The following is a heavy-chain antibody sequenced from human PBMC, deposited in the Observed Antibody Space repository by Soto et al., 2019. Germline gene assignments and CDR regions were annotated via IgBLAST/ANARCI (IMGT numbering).Heavy chain of an antibody. CDR2: IIGGGDST. CDR1: GFTFSTYA. CDR3: AKDLRTIDAFDI. V-gene: IGHV3-23*01. J-gene: IGHJ3*02. Sequence: SLRLSCAAPGFTFSTYALSWVRQAPGKGLEWVSAIIGGGDSTYYADSVKGRFTISRDNSKNTLNLQMNSLRAEDTAVYYCAKDLRTIDAFDIWGQGTMVTVSS.